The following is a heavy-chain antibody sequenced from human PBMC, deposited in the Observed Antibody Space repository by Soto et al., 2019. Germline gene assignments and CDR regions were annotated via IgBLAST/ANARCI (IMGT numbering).Heavy chain of an antibody. V-gene: IGHV3-23*01. D-gene: IGHD2-15*01. CDR2: ISGSGGST. CDR3: AKGGPGYCSGGSCYRFFDY. J-gene: IGHJ4*02. Sequence: HPGGSLRLSCAASGFTFSSYAMSWVRQAPGKGLEWVSAISGSGGSTYYADSVKGRFTISRDNSKNTLYLQMNSLRAEDTAVYYCAKGGPGYCSGGSCYRFFDYWGQGTLFTVSS. CDR1: GFTFSSYA.